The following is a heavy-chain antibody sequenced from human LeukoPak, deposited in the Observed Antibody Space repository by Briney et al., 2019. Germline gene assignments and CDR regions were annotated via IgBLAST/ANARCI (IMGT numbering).Heavy chain of an antibody. J-gene: IGHJ3*02. V-gene: IGHV4-31*03. CDR2: IYYSGLT. D-gene: IGHD3-3*01. CDR1: GDSISRGSYY. Sequence: SETLSLTCSVSGDSISRGSYYWTWIRQHPGKGLERIGYIYYSGLTFYTPSLKSRVTISLDTSQTQFSLNLMSVTAADTAVYYCARLPIFNHARGAFDIWGQGTVVTVSS. CDR3: ARLPIFNHARGAFDI.